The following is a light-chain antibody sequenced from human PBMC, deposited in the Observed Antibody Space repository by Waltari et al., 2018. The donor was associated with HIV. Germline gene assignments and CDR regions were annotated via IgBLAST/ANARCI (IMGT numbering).Light chain of an antibody. CDR2: RNE. J-gene: IGLJ2*01. Sequence: QSQLTQPPSISGAPGQRVAISCSGTSPTIGANFVYWYPQFPGMAPRLLIDRNEQRPSGIPDRVSSSKSGTSASLAISGLRAEDEADYYCATWDDRLSAWLFGGGTKLTVL. CDR1: SPTIGANF. V-gene: IGLV1-47*01. CDR3: ATWDDRLSAWL.